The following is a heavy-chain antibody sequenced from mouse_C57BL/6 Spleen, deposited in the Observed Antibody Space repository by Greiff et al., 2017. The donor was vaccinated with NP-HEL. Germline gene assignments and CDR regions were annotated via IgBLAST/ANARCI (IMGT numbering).Heavy chain of an antibody. D-gene: IGHD2-4*01. Sequence: EVQLVESGPGLVKPSQSLSLTCSVTGYSITSGYYWNWIRQFPGNKLEWMGYISYDGSNNYNPSLKNRISITRDTSKNQFFLKLNSVTTEDTATYYCASYDYENWYFDVWGTGTTVTVSS. V-gene: IGHV3-6*01. J-gene: IGHJ1*03. CDR3: ASYDYENWYFDV. CDR1: GYSITSGYY. CDR2: ISYDGSN.